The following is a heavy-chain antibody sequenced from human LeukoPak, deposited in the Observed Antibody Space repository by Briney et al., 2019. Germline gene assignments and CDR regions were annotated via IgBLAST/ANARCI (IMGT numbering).Heavy chain of an antibody. V-gene: IGHV4-59*12. CDR1: GGSISSYY. CDR3: ARRPRSSGYFY. Sequence: SETLSLTCTVSGGSISSYYWSWIRQPPGKGLEWIGYIYYSGSTNCNPSLKSRVTISVDTSKNQFSLKLSSVTAADTAVYYCARRPRSSGYFYWGQGTLVTVSS. CDR2: IYYSGST. J-gene: IGHJ4*02. D-gene: IGHD3-22*01.